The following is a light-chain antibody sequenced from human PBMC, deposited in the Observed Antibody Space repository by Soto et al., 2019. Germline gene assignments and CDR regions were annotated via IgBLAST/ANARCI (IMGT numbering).Light chain of an antibody. CDR1: QSVDSY. J-gene: IGKJ4*01. V-gene: IGKV3-11*01. CDR3: QQRSKWPPLT. Sequence: EIVLTQSPATLSLSPGERATLSCRASQSVDSYLVWYRQKPGQAPRLLIYDASNRATGIPARFSGSGSGTDFPLTISSREPEDFAVYYCQQRSKWPPLTFGGGTKVEIK. CDR2: DAS.